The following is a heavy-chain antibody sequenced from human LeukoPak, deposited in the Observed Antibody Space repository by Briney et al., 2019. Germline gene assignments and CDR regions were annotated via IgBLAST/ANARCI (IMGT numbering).Heavy chain of an antibody. CDR3: AKVPSYSYGYVPFDY. V-gene: IGHV3-23*01. CDR1: GFTFSSYS. D-gene: IGHD5-18*01. CDR2: ISGSGGST. Sequence: GGSLRLSCAASGFTFSSYSLSWVRPAPGKGLGVVSAISGSGGSTYYADSVKGRFTISRDNSKNTLYLQMNSLRAEDTAVYYCAKVPSYSYGYVPFDYWGQGTLVTVSS. J-gene: IGHJ4*02.